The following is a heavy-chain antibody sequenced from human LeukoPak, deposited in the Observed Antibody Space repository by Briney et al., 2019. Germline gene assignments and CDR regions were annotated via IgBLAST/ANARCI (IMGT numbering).Heavy chain of an antibody. CDR1: GFSFSSYS. J-gene: IGHJ4*02. D-gene: IGHD1-14*01. CDR3: ANALDPEQIRRMTQPPFNS. Sequence: PGGSLRLSCAGLGFSFSSYSMTWVRQTPEKGLQWVAGISGSGGSTYYADSVKGRFTISRDNSKNTVYLHMVNLRVEDTAVYYCANALDPEQIRRMTQPPFNSWGQGILVTVSS. CDR2: ISGSGGST. V-gene: IGHV3-23*01.